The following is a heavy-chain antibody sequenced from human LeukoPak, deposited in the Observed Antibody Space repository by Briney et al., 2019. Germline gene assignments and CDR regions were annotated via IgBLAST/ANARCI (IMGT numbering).Heavy chain of an antibody. CDR1: GGSISSSSYY. D-gene: IGHD1-26*01. Sequence: TSETLSLTCTVSGGSISSSSYYWGWIRQPAGKGLEWIGSIYYSGSTYYNPSLKSRVTISVDTSKNQFSLKLSSVTAADTAVYYCARLVVGATPGGDLFDRWGQGTLVTVSS. J-gene: IGHJ5*02. CDR3: ARLVVGATPGGDLFDR. V-gene: IGHV4-39*01. CDR2: IYYSGST.